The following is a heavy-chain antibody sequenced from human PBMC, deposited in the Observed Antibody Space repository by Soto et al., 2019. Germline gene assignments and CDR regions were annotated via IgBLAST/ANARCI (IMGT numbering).Heavy chain of an antibody. CDR2: MNPNSGNT. V-gene: IGHV1-8*01. D-gene: IGHD7-27*01. Sequence: ASVKVSCKASEYTFTTYDFNWVRQAPGQGLEWMGWMNPNSGNTAYAQKFQGRVTMTRNTSISTAYMELSSLSSEDTAVYYCARGPNSGLAYWGQGSLVTVSS. CDR3: ARGPNSGLAY. J-gene: IGHJ4*02. CDR1: EYTFTTYD.